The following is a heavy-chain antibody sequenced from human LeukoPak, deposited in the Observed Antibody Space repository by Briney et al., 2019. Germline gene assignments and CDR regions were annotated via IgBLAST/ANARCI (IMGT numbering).Heavy chain of an antibody. D-gene: IGHD5-12*01. V-gene: IGHV3-66*02. J-gene: IGHJ4*02. CDR2: IYSGGST. Sequence: PGGSLRHSCAASGFTVSSNYMSWVRQAPGKGLEWVSVIYSGGSTYYADSVKGRFTISRDNSKNTLYLQMNSLRAEDSAVYYCARLFQGYGDYWGQGTLVTVSS. CDR1: GFTVSSNY. CDR3: ARLFQGYGDY.